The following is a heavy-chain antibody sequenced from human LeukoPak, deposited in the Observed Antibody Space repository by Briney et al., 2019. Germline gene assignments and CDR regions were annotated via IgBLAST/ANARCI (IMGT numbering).Heavy chain of an antibody. Sequence: GASVKVSCKASGGTFSSYAISWVRQAPGQGLEWMGGIIPIFGTANYAQKFQGRVTITADESTSTAYMELSSLRSEDTAVYYCAGGVVPAATPQLVDYYYGMDVWAKGPRSPSPQ. V-gene: IGHV1-69*13. CDR1: GGTFSSYA. J-gene: IGHJ6*04. CDR3: AGGVVPAATPQLVDYYYGMDV. CDR2: IIPIFGTA. D-gene: IGHD2-2*02.